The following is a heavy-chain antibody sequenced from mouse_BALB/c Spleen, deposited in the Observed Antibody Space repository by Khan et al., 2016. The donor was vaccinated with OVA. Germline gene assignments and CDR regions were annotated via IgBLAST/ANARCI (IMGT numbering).Heavy chain of an antibody. J-gene: IGHJ3*01. CDR3: ARGGSSGPAWFTY. Sequence: EVKLLESGPGLVKPSQSLSLTCSVTGYSITNGYFWNWIRQFPGNNLEWMGYIRYDGNTNYNPSLKNRISITRDTSKNQFFLHLNSVTPEDTATYYCARGGSSGPAWFTYWGQGTLVTVSA. V-gene: IGHV3-6*02. CDR2: IRYDGNT. CDR1: GYSITNGYF. D-gene: IGHD3-1*01.